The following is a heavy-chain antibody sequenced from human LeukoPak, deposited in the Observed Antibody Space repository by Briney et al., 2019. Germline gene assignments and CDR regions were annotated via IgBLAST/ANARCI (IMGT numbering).Heavy chain of an antibody. Sequence: ASVKVSCKASGYTFTNYGIHWVRQAPGQGLEWMGWISAYNGNTKYAQNLQGRVTMTTDTSTSTAYMELRSVRSDDTAVYYCARGPLGAAFDSWGQGTLVTVSS. J-gene: IGHJ4*02. D-gene: IGHD3-16*01. CDR3: ARGPLGAAFDS. CDR2: ISAYNGNT. V-gene: IGHV1-18*01. CDR1: GYTFTNYG.